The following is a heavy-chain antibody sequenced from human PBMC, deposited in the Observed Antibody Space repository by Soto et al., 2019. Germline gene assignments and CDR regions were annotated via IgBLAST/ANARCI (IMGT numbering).Heavy chain of an antibody. CDR3: ARDNETYYDFWSGYSPIAFDI. CDR1: GGTFSSYA. Sequence: SVKVSCKASGGTFSSYAISWVRQAPGQGLEWMGGIIPIFGTANYAQKFQGRVTITADESTSTAYMELSSLRSEDTAVYYCARDNETYYDFWSGYSPIAFDIWGQGTMVTVS. V-gene: IGHV1-69*13. D-gene: IGHD3-3*01. CDR2: IIPIFGTA. J-gene: IGHJ3*02.